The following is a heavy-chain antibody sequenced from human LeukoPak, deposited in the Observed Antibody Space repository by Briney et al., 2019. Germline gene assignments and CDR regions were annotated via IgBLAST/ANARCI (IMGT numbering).Heavy chain of an antibody. CDR3: ARGDYYDSSGYYWTKNFDY. CDR1: GGTFSSYA. Sequence: SVKVSCKASGGTFSSYAISWVRQAPGQGLEWMGRIIPILGIANYAQKFQGRVTITADKSTSTAYMELSSLRSEDTAVYYCARGDYYDSSGYYWTKNFDYWGQGTLVTVSS. V-gene: IGHV1-69*04. CDR2: IIPILGIA. J-gene: IGHJ4*02. D-gene: IGHD3-22*01.